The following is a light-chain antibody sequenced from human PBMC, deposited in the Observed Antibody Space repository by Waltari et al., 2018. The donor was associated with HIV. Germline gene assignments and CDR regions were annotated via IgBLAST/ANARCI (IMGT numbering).Light chain of an antibody. V-gene: IGLV3-21*02. Sequence: SYALTQPPSVSLAPGQSARITCGGHAIGDKSGQRYQQKPGQAPVLVVYDDRDRPSGVPERFSGSNSGNTATLTISRVEAGDEAAYYCQVWDTGDHPGVFGGGTKLTVL. CDR2: DDR. CDR1: AIGDKS. J-gene: IGLJ3*02. CDR3: QVWDTGDHPGV.